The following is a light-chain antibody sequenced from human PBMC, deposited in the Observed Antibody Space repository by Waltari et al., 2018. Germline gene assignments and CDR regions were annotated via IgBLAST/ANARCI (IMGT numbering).Light chain of an antibody. CDR1: SSNIGSYY. Sequence: QSLLTQPPSASGPPGQRVTISCSGSSSNIGSYYVYWYQQLPGTAPKRLIDGNNQRPSGVPDRFSGSKSGTSGSLAISGLRSEDEADYYCAAWDDRLRGVVFGGGTKLTV. CDR2: GNN. V-gene: IGLV1-47*01. CDR3: AAWDDRLRGVV. J-gene: IGLJ2*01.